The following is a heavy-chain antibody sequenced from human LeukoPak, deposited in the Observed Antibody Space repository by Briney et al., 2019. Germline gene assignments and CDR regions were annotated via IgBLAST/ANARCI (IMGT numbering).Heavy chain of an antibody. V-gene: IGHV4-30-2*01. CDR2: IYHSGST. CDR3: ASSGPDAFDI. D-gene: IGHD2-15*01. Sequence: SETLSLTCAVSGGSISSGGYSWSWIRQPPGQGLEWIGYIYHSGSTYYNPSLKSRVTISVDRSKNQFSLKLSSVTAADTAVYYCASSGPDAFDIWGQGTMVTVSS. J-gene: IGHJ3*02. CDR1: GGSISSGGYS.